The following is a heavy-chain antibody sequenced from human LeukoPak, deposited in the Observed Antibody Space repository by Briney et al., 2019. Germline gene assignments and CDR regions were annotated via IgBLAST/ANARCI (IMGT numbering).Heavy chain of an antibody. CDR2: INQSGST. CDR1: GRSFSGYY. D-gene: IGHD3-10*01. J-gene: IGHJ4*02. V-gene: IGHV4-34*01. Sequence: SETLSLTCAVYGRSFSGYYWSWIRQSPGKGLEWIGEINQSGSTNHNQSLKSRVTISVDTSKNQFSLKVSSVTAADTAVYYCARGYGSGFAYWGQGTLVTVSS. CDR3: ARGYGSGFAY.